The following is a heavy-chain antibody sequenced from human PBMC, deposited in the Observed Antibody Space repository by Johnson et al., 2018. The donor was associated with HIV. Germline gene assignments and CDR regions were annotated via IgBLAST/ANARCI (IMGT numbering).Heavy chain of an antibody. CDR2: ISWNSGSI. D-gene: IGHD3-22*01. Sequence: VQLAESWGGLVKPGGSLRLSCAASGFTFSDYYMSWVRQAPGKGLEWVSGISWNSGSIGSADSVKGRFTISRDNAKNTLYLQMNSLRAEETAVYYCVRVGYYYDQAGAFDIWGQGTMVTVSS. CDR3: VRVGYYYDQAGAFDI. J-gene: IGHJ3*02. CDR1: GFTFSDYY. V-gene: IGHV3-9*01.